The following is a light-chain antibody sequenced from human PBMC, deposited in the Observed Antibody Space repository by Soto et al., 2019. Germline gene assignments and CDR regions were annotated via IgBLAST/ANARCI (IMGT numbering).Light chain of an antibody. V-gene: IGKV2-30*01. CDR3: MQPTHWPRT. CDR2: KVS. CDR1: QSLVYSDGNTY. Sequence: DVVMPQSPLSLPVTLGQSASISCRASQSLVYSDGNTYVNWFQQRPGQSPRGLTYKVSNREPGVPDRFTGSGSGADLTLKLSRVEAEDVGVYYSMQPTHWPRTFVQGTKVEIK. J-gene: IGKJ1*01.